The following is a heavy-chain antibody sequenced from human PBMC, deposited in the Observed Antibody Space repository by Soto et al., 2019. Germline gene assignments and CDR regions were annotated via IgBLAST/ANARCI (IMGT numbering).Heavy chain of an antibody. D-gene: IGHD2-15*01. CDR1: SGSISSSNW. J-gene: IGHJ5*02. V-gene: IGHV4-4*02. CDR3: ARDATLLDCSGGSCYLEHGWFDP. Sequence: QVQLQESGPGLVKPSGTLSLTCAVSSGSISSSNWWSWVRQPPGKGLEWIGEIYHSGSTNYNPSLKSRVTISVDKYKNQFSLKLSSVTAADTAVYYCARDATLLDCSGGSCYLEHGWFDPWGQGTLVTVSS. CDR2: IYHSGST.